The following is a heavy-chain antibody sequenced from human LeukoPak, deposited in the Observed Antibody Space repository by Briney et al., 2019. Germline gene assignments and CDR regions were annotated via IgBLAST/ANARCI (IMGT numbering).Heavy chain of an antibody. J-gene: IGHJ4*02. CDR3: GTLLSNGPFDY. Sequence: ASVKVSCKASGYTFTGYYMHWVRQAPGQGLEWMGYIYPNSGATKYAQMFHGRVTMTRDTSISTAYMELSGLRSDDTAVYYCGTLLSNGPFDYWGQGSLVTVSS. V-gene: IGHV1-2*02. CDR1: GYTFTGYY. CDR2: IYPNSGAT.